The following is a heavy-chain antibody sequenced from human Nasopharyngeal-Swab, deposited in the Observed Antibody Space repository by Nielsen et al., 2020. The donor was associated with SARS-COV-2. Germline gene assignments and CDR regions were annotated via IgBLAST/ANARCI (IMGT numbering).Heavy chain of an antibody. D-gene: IGHD2-21*02. CDR3: ARTAAFCGGNCYSEYFQH. J-gene: IGHJ1*01. CDR2: ISGSSTYI. V-gene: IGHV3-21*01. Sequence: GGSLRLSCAASGFPFSTHTMNWVRQAPGKGLEWVSSISGSSTYIWYADSVKGRFTISRDNAKNSLFLQMNNLRADDTAIYYCARTAAFCGGNCYSEYFQHWGQGTLVTVSS. CDR1: GFPFSTHT.